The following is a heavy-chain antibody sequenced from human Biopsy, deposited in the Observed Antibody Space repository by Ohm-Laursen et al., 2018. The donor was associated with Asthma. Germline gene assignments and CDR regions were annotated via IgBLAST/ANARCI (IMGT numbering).Heavy chain of an antibody. Sequence: SLRLSCAASGFIFSNYALHWVRQAPGKGLEWVAVISYDGSNKYYADSVKGRFTISRDNSKNTLYLQMNSLRAEDTAVYYCAKESGSNYAFDIWGQGTMVTVSS. J-gene: IGHJ3*02. CDR1: GFIFSNYA. D-gene: IGHD1-1*01. CDR2: ISYDGSNK. V-gene: IGHV3-30*04. CDR3: AKESGSNYAFDI.